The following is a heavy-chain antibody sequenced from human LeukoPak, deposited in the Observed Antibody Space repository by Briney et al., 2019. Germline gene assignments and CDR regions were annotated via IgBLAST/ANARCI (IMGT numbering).Heavy chain of an antibody. V-gene: IGHV3-15*07. J-gene: IGHJ4*02. CDR2: IKTNADGEPT. Sequence: GGSLRLSCVSSGFTFAKVWMNWVRQAPGKDLEWVGRIKTNADGEPTDYAAPVEGRFVISRDDSKKTLYLEMNSLRIDDTALYFCTTGIDDGGGYWGQGTMVTVSS. D-gene: IGHD1-1*01. CDR1: GFTFAKVW. CDR3: TTGIDDGGGY.